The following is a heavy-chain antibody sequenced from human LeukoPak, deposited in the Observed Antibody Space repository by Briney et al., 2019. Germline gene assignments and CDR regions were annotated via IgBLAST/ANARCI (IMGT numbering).Heavy chain of an antibody. D-gene: IGHD3-3*01. CDR2: IRFDGSNK. V-gene: IGHV3-30*02. Sequence: GGSLRLSCAASGFTFSTYGMHWVRQTPDKGLEWVAFIRFDGSNKYYADSVKGRFTISRDNSKSTLYLQMSSLRVEDTAVYYCARVGSILRFLDYWGQGTLVTVSS. J-gene: IGHJ4*02. CDR1: GFTFSTYG. CDR3: ARVGSILRFLDY.